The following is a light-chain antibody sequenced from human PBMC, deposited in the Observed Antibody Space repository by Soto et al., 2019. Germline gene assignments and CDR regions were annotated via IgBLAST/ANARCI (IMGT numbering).Light chain of an antibody. CDR2: EVS. J-gene: IGLJ3*02. Sequence: QSALTQPASVSGSPGQSITISCTGTSSDVGGYNYLSWYQQHPGKAPRVMIYEVSNRPSGVSNLFSGSKSGNTASLTISGLQAEDEADYCCSSYTTRGTPVFGGGTKLTVL. CDR3: SSYTTRGTPV. V-gene: IGLV2-14*01. CDR1: SSDVGGYNY.